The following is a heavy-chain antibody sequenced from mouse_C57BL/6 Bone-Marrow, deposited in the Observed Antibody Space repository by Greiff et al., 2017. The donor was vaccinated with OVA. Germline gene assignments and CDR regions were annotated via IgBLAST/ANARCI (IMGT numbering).Heavy chain of an antibody. V-gene: IGHV1-59*01. CDR2: IDPSDSYT. CDR3: ERGIYYGSSYCDY. D-gene: IGHD1-1*01. Sequence: VQLQQPGAELVRPGTSVKLSCKASGYTFTSYWMHWVKQRPGQGLEWIGVIDPSDSYTNYNQKFKGKATLTVDTSSSTAYMQLSSLTSEDSAVYYCERGIYYGSSYCDYWGKGTTLTVPS. J-gene: IGHJ2*01. CDR1: GYTFTSYW.